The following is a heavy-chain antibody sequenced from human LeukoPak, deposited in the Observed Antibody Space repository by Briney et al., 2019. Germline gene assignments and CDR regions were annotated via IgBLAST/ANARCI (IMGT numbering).Heavy chain of an antibody. CDR2: IYHSGST. D-gene: IGHD6-13*01. V-gene: IGHV4-38-2*02. Sequence: PSQTLSLTCTVSGYSISSGYYWGWIRQPPGKGLEWIGSIYHSGSTYYNPSLKSRVTISVDTSKNQFSLKLSSVTAADTAVYYCARSGGYSSSWDYWGQGTLVTVSS. CDR1: GYSISSGYY. CDR3: ARSGGYSSSWDY. J-gene: IGHJ4*02.